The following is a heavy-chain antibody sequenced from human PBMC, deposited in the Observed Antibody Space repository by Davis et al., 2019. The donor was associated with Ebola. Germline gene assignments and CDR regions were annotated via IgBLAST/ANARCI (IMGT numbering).Heavy chain of an antibody. Sequence: SVKVSCKASGGTFSSYAISWVRQAPGQGLEWMGRIIPILGIANYAQKFQGRVTITADKSTSTAYMELSSLRSDDTAVYYCARFYGGSSWYEFDYWGQGTLVTVSS. CDR1: GGTFSSYA. J-gene: IGHJ4*02. D-gene: IGHD6-13*01. V-gene: IGHV1-69*04. CDR2: IIPILGIA. CDR3: ARFYGGSSWYEFDY.